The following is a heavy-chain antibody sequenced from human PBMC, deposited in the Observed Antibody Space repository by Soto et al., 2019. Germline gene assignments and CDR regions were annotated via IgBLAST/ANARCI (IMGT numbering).Heavy chain of an antibody. CDR2: TYYNGNA. D-gene: IGHD3-10*01. CDR3: ARHFVAVVIKGWGY. CDR1: GGSIDRSNYY. V-gene: IGHV4-39*01. J-gene: IGHJ4*02. Sequence: SETLSLTCNVSGGSIDRSNYYWDWLRQPPGKGLEWIGTTYYNGNAYYNPSLKSRVSMSVDTSKNQFSLKLVSVTAADTAVYYCARHFVAVVIKGWGYWGQGTLVTSPQ.